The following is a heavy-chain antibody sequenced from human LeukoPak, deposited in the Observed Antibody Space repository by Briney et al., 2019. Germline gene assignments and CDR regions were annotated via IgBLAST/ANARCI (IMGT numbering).Heavy chain of an antibody. D-gene: IGHD1-26*01. J-gene: IGHJ4*02. Sequence: GESLKISCKGSGYTFTNYWIGWVHQMPGKGLEWMGIIWPSDSDTRYSPSFQGQVTISADKSINTAYLQWSSLKASDTAIYFCARRISGYYIDYWGQGTLVTVSS. CDR2: IWPSDSDT. CDR3: ARRISGYYIDY. CDR1: GYTFTNYW. V-gene: IGHV5-51*07.